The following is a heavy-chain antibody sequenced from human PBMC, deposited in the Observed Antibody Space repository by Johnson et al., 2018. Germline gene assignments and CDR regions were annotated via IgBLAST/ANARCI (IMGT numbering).Heavy chain of an antibody. V-gene: IGHV3-30*18. Sequence: QVQLVESGGGVVQPGRSLRLSCAASGFTFSSYGMHWVRQAPGKGLEWVALISYDGNNKYYIDSVKGRFTISRDNSRNTLSLQMNRLRAEDLAVYYCANTHVEMATIGGAFDIWGQGTTVTVSS. CDR2: ISYDGNNK. J-gene: IGHJ3*02. CDR3: ANTHVEMATIGGAFDI. CDR1: GFTFSSYG. D-gene: IGHD5-24*01.